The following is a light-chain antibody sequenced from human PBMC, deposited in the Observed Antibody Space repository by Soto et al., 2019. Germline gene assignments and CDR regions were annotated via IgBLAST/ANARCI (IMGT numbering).Light chain of an antibody. J-gene: IGKJ4*01. CDR3: QQYYSTPLT. Sequence: DIVMTQSPDSLAVSLGERATINCKSSQSVLYSSNNKNYLAWYQQKPGQPPKLLIYWASTRESGVPARFSGSGSGPDSTLTFSTLQAGDVAVYYCQQYYSTPLTFGGGTRV. CDR1: QSVLYSSNNKNY. CDR2: WAS. V-gene: IGKV4-1*01.